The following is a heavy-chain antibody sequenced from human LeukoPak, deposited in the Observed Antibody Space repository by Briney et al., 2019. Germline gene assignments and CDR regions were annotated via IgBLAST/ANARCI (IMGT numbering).Heavy chain of an antibody. D-gene: IGHD2-2*01. Sequence: ASVKVSCKASGGTFSSYAISWVRQAPGQGLEWMGIINPSGGSTSYAQKFQGRVTMTRDMSTSTVYMELSSLRSEDTAVYYCARDKGSTQYYYYYYMDVWGKGTTVTVSS. CDR1: GGTFSSYA. J-gene: IGHJ6*03. V-gene: IGHV1-46*01. CDR2: INPSGGST. CDR3: ARDKGSTQYYYYYYMDV.